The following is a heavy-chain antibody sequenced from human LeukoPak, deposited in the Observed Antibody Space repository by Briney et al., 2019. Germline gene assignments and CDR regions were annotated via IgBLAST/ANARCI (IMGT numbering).Heavy chain of an antibody. CDR2: IYSGGST. V-gene: IGHV3-53*01. Sequence: GGSLRPSCAASGFTVSSNYMSWVRQAPGKGLEWVSVIYSGGSTYYADSVKGRFTISRDNSKNTLYLQMNSLRAEDTAVYYCARGLDYGDLTPGYWGQGTLVTVSS. J-gene: IGHJ4*02. D-gene: IGHD4-17*01. CDR3: ARGLDYGDLTPGY. CDR1: GFTVSSNY.